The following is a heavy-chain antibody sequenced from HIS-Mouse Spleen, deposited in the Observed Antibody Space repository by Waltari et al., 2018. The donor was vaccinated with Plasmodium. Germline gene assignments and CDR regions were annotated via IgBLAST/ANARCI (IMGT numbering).Heavy chain of an antibody. CDR3: ASSWYWYFDL. V-gene: IGHV3-7*01. D-gene: IGHD6-13*01. CDR2: IKQDGSEK. J-gene: IGHJ2*01. Sequence: EVQLVASGGRLVPSGGSLRPSGAASGFTFRSYWMRWVRQAPGKGLEWVANIKQDGSEKYYVDSVKGRFTISRDNAKNSLYLQMNSLRAEDTAVYYCASSWYWYFDLWGRGTLVTVSS. CDR1: GFTFRSYW.